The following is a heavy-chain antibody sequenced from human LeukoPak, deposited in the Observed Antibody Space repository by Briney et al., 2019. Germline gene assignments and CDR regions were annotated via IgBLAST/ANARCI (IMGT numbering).Heavy chain of an antibody. D-gene: IGHD6-19*01. V-gene: IGHV3-23*01. J-gene: IGHJ4*02. CDR2: ISGSGGST. CDR1: GFTFSSYA. CDR3: AKAPPHSSGWYVFDY. Sequence: GGSLRPSCAASGFTFSSYAMSWVRQAPGKGLEWVSAISGSGGSTYYADSVKGRFTISRDNSKNTLYLQMNSLRAEDTAVYYCAKAPPHSSGWYVFDYWGQGTLVTVSS.